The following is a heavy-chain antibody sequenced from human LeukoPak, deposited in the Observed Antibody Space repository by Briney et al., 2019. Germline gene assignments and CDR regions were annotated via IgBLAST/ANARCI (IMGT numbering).Heavy chain of an antibody. CDR1: GYTFSNYG. CDR2: ISAYSGNT. CDR3: ARDTGSLSGDYGHEYFQN. Sequence: ASVKVSCKASGYTFSNYGISWVRQAPGQGLEWMGWISAYSGNTNYAQKLQGRVTMTTDTSTNTAHMEVRSLRSDDTAVYYCARDTGSLSGDYGHEYFQNWGQGTLVTVSS. V-gene: IGHV1-18*01. D-gene: IGHD4-17*01. J-gene: IGHJ1*01.